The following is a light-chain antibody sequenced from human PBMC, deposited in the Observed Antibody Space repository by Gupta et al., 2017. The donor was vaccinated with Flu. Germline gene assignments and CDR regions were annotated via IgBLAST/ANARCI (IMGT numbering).Light chain of an antibody. V-gene: IGKV4-1*01. CDR2: WAS. CDR3: QQDYRTPWT. Sequence: DIVMTQSPDSLAVSLGERAIISCKSSQSVLYSSDNKNYLSWYQQKPGQPPKLLIYWASARESGVPDRFSGSGSGTDFTLTISSLQAEDVAVYYCQQDYRTPWTFGQGTKVEIK. CDR1: QSVLYSSDNKNY. J-gene: IGKJ1*01.